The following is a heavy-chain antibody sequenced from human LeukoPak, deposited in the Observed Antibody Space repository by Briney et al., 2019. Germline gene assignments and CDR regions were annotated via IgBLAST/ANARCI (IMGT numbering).Heavy chain of an antibody. J-gene: IGHJ3*02. CDR3: ARDRYYYDSSGYSDDAFDI. V-gene: IGHV1-69*13. D-gene: IGHD3-22*01. CDR1: GGTFSSYA. Sequence: ASVTVSCTASGGTFSSYAISWVRQAPGQGLEWMGGIIPIFGTANYAQKFQGRVTITADESTSTAYMELSSLRSEDTAVYYCARDRYYYDSSGYSDDAFDIWGQGTMVTVSS. CDR2: IIPIFGTA.